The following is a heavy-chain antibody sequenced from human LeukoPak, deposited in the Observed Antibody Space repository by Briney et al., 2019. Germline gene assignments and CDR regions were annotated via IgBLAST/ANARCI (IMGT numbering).Heavy chain of an antibody. J-gene: IGHJ4*02. D-gene: IGHD5-12*01. CDR1: GGSISSYY. CDR3: ARGLGSSLDY. CDR2: IYYSGST. V-gene: IGHV4-59*01. Sequence: PSETLSLTCTVSGGSISSYYWRWIRQPPGKGLEWIGYIYYSGSTNYNPSLKSRVTISVDTSKNQFSLKLSSVTAADTAVYYCARGLGSSLDYWGQGTLVTVSS.